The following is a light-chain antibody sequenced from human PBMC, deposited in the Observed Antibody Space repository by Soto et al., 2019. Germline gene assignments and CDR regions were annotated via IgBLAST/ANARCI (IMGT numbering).Light chain of an antibody. V-gene: IGLV2-14*01. Sequence: QSALTQPASVSGSPGQSITISCTGTSSDVGAYDFVSWYQHSPGKAPKLVTFDVTHRPPGISDRFSGSKSANTASLTISGLQAADEDFYYCSSYTTRSTLVFGGGTKVTVL. J-gene: IGLJ1*01. CDR2: DVT. CDR3: SSYTTRSTLV. CDR1: SSDVGAYDF.